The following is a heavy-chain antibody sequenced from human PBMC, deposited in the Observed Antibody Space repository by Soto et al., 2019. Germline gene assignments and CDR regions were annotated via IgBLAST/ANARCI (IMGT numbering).Heavy chain of an antibody. Sequence: PGESLKISCKGSGYSFTNYWIGWVRQMPGKGLEWMGIIYPGDSDTRYSPSFQGQVTISADKSISTAYLQWSSLKASDTAMYHCARRVGYNVYGMDVWGQGTTVTVSS. CDR1: GYSFTNYW. CDR2: IYPGDSDT. D-gene: IGHD5-18*01. V-gene: IGHV5-51*01. CDR3: ARRVGYNVYGMDV. J-gene: IGHJ6*02.